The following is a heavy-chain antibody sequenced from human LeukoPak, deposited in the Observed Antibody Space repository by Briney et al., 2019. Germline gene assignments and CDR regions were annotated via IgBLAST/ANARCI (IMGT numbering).Heavy chain of an antibody. D-gene: IGHD3-9*01. Sequence: SETLSLTCTVSGGSISSYYWSWIRQPPGKGLEWIGYIYYSGSTNYNPSLKSRVTISVDTSKNQFPLKLSSVTAADTAVYYCAREYYDMSNAFDIWGQGTMVTVSS. CDR2: IYYSGST. CDR1: GGSISSYY. V-gene: IGHV4-59*13. J-gene: IGHJ3*02. CDR3: AREYYDMSNAFDI.